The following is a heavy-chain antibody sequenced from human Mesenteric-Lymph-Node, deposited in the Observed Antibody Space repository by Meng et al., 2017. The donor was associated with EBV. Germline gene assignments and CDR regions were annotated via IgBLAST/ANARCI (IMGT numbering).Heavy chain of an antibody. D-gene: IGHD4-11*01. CDR2: IYFTGST. CDR3: AREGTTVTRWFDP. CDR1: GDSVSSGNNY. Sequence: QLQMKVAGPGLVKPSETLSLPFNVSGDSVSSGNNYWSWTRQSPGRGLEWIGNIYFTGSTFYNPALKSRVTISGDTSKNQFSLKLTSVTAADTAVYYCAREGTTVTRWFDPWGPGTLVTVSS. J-gene: IGHJ5*02. V-gene: IGHV4-61*01.